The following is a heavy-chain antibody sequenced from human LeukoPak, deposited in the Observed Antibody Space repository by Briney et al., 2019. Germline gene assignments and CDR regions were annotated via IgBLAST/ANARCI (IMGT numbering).Heavy chain of an antibody. J-gene: IGHJ3*02. CDR2: ISLTSNDI. V-gene: IGHV3-21*01. CDR1: GFTFSSYA. Sequence: GGSLRLSCAASGFTFSSYAMNWVRQAPGKGLEWVPSISLTSNDIYYAASVRGRFIISRDNAKNLLSLQMNSLRAEDTALYYCARGDTSLQRNDALDIWGQGTMVSVSS. CDR3: ARGDTSLQRNDALDI. D-gene: IGHD2/OR15-2a*01.